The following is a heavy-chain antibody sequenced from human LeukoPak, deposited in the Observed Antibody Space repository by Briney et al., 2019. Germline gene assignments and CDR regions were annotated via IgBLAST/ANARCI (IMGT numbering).Heavy chain of an antibody. CDR3: ARDRTTVTVFDY. CDR2: IHSDGSIT. CDR1: EFSVGSNY. D-gene: IGHD4-17*01. Sequence: GGSLRLSCAASEFSVGSNYMHWVRQAPGKGLVWVARIHSDGSITSYADSVEGRFTVSRDNAKNTLYLQMNSLRGDDTAVYYCARDRTTVTVFDYWGQGTLVTVSS. V-gene: IGHV3-74*01. J-gene: IGHJ4*02.